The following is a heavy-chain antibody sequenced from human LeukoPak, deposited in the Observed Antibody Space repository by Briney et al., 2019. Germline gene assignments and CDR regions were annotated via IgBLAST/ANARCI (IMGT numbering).Heavy chain of an antibody. CDR2: IKQDGSEN. CDR3: AREDWNYGVFDY. D-gene: IGHD1-7*01. CDR1: GFNFSRYW. V-gene: IGHV3-7*01. J-gene: IGHJ4*02. Sequence: GGAVRLSCSASGFNFSRYWMSWVREAPGKGLEGVANIKQDGSENYCVASVKRRFTISRDNAKNSLYLQMNSLRAEDTAVYYCAREDWNYGVFDYWGQGTLVTVSS.